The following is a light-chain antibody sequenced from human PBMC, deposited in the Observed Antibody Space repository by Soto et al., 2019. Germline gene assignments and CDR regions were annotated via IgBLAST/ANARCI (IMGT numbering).Light chain of an antibody. CDR1: SIDVGDYNY. J-gene: IGLJ1*01. CDR3: CSYTITNSFYV. CDR2: EVS. Sequence: QSVLTQPASVSGSPGQSVTISCTGTSIDVGDYNYVSWFQHHPGKAPKLLIYEVSARPSGVSNRFSGSKSGNTASLTISGLQSEDEADYYCCSYTITNSFYVFXTGTKVTVL. V-gene: IGLV2-14*01.